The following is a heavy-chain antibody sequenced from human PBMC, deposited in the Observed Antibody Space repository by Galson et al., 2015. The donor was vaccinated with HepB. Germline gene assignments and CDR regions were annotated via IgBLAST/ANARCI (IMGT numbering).Heavy chain of an antibody. Sequence: SVKVSCKASGYTFTSYGISWVRQAPGQGLEWMGWISAYNGNTNYAQKLRGRVTMTTDTSTSTAYMELRSLRSDDTAVYYCARGWYYDSSGYYPHAFDIWGQGTMVTVSS. J-gene: IGHJ3*02. V-gene: IGHV1-18*04. CDR1: GYTFTSYG. CDR3: ARGWYYDSSGYYPHAFDI. CDR2: ISAYNGNT. D-gene: IGHD3-22*01.